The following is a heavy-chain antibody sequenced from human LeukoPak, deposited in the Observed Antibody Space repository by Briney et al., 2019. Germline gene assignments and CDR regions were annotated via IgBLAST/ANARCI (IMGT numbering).Heavy chain of an antibody. J-gene: IGHJ4*02. Sequence: ASVKVSCKASGYTFTSYYMHSVRQAPGQGLEWMGIINPSGGSTSYAQKFQGRVTMTRDTSTSTVYMELSSLRSEDTTVYYCARDGYGDYGFDYWGQGTLVTVSS. V-gene: IGHV1-46*03. CDR2: INPSGGST. CDR3: ARDGYGDYGFDY. D-gene: IGHD4-17*01. CDR1: GYTFTSYY.